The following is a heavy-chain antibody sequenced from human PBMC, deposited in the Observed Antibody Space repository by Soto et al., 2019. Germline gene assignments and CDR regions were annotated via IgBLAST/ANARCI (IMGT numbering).Heavy chain of an antibody. CDR3: ARDSSSRILYYYGTDV. V-gene: IGHV1-2*02. CDR2: INPNSGGT. D-gene: IGHD6-13*01. Sequence: ASVKVSCKASGYTFTGYYMHWVRQAPGQGLEWMGWINPNSGGTNYAQKFQGRVTMTRDTSISTAYMELSRLRSDDTAVYYCARDSSSRILYYYGTDVWGQGTKVTVYS. CDR1: GYTFTGYY. J-gene: IGHJ6*02.